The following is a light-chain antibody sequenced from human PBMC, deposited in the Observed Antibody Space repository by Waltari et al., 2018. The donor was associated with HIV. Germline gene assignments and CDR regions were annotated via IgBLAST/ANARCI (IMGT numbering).Light chain of an antibody. CDR2: GAS. CDR1: PGVSSS. V-gene: IGKV3-15*01. Sequence: ERVMTQSPATLSVSPGERATLSCWASPGVSSSLAWYQQKLGQAPRLLIHGASTRATGIPARFSGSGSGTEFTLTISSLQSEDFAVYYCQQYYNWPLAFGGGTKVEIK. J-gene: IGKJ4*01. CDR3: QQYYNWPLA.